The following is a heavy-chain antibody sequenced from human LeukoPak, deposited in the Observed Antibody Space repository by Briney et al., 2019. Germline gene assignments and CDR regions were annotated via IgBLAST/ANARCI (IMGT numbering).Heavy chain of an antibody. CDR3: TTQSSSTSVTTVTTWRSY. CDR1: GFTFSNAW. J-gene: IGHJ4*02. D-gene: IGHD4-17*01. CDR2: IKSKTDGGTT. Sequence: GGSLRLSCAASGFTFSNAWMSWVRQAPGKGLEWVGRIKSKTDGGTTDYAAPVKGRFTISRDDSKNTLYLQMNSLKTEDTAVYYCTTQSSSTSVTTVTTWRSYWGRGTLVTVSS. V-gene: IGHV3-15*01.